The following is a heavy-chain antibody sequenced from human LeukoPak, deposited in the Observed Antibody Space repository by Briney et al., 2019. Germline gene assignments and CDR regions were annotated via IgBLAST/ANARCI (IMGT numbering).Heavy chain of an antibody. J-gene: IGHJ6*03. V-gene: IGHV4-4*07. CDR3: ARQSGYSYGYYYYYYMDV. CDR1: GGSISSYY. Sequence: SETLSLTCTVSGGSISSYYWSWIRQPAGKGLEWIGRIHTSGSTNYNPSLKSRVTMSADTSNNQFSLKVRSVTAADTAVYYCARQSGYSYGYYYYYYMDVWGKGTTVTVSS. CDR2: IHTSGST. D-gene: IGHD5-18*01.